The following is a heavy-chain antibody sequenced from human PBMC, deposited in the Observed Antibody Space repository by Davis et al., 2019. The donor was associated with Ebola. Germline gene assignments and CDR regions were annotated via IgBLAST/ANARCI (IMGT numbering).Heavy chain of an antibody. CDR2: IYSGGST. Sequence: GESLKISCAASGFTVSSNYMSWVRQAPGKGLEWVSVIYSGGSTYYAASVKGRFTISRHNSKNTLYLQMNSLRAEDTAVYYCATKGSGWYLGLDYWGQGTLVTVSS. D-gene: IGHD6-19*01. J-gene: IGHJ4*02. V-gene: IGHV3-53*04. CDR3: ATKGSGWYLGLDY. CDR1: GFTVSSNY.